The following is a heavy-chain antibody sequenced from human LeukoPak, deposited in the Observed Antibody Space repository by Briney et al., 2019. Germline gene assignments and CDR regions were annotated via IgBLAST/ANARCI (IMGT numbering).Heavy chain of an antibody. V-gene: IGHV4-31*03. CDR1: GGSISSGGYS. CDR2: IYYSGST. J-gene: IGHJ4*02. CDR3: ARDSRRTRKNYFDY. Sequence: SETLSLTCTVSGGSISSGGYSWSWIRQHPGKGLEWIGYIYYSGSTYYSPSLKSRVTISVDTSKNQFSLKLSSVTAADTAVYYCARDSRRTRKNYFDYWGQGTLVTVSS.